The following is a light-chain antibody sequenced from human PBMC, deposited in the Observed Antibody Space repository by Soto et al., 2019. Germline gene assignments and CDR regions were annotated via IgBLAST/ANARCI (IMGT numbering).Light chain of an antibody. CDR1: QSVNSN. V-gene: IGKV3-15*01. CDR2: GAS. Sequence: EIVMTQSPATLSVSPGDRATISCRASQSVNSNLAWYQQKPGKAPRLLIYGASTRATGIPARFSGSGSGTEFTLTISSLQSEDFAVYYCQQDNNCPLTFGQGTKLEIK. J-gene: IGKJ2*01. CDR3: QQDNNCPLT.